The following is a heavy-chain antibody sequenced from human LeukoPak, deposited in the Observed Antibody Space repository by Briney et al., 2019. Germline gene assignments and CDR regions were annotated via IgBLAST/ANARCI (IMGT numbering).Heavy chain of an antibody. Sequence: PGGSLRLSCAASGFTFSSYGMHWVRQAPGKGLEWVAVIWYDGSNKYYADSVKGRFTISRDNSKNTLYLQMNSLRAEDTAVYYCARDGSSGYLDYWGQGTLVTVSS. D-gene: IGHD6-6*01. CDR2: IWYDGSNK. CDR1: GFTFSSYG. CDR3: ARDGSSGYLDY. V-gene: IGHV3-33*01. J-gene: IGHJ4*02.